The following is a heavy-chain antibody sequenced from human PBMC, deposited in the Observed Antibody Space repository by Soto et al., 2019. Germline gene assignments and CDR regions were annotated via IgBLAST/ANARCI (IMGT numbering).Heavy chain of an antibody. V-gene: IGHV5-10-1*01. CDR2: IDPSDSYT. CDR1: GYSFTSYW. J-gene: IGHJ6*02. D-gene: IGHD3-22*01. CDR3: ARRDSSGRYYYYGMDV. Sequence: GESLKISCKGSGYSFTSYWISWVRQMPGKGLEWMGRIDPSDSYTNYSPSFQGHVTISADKSISTAYLQWSSLKASDTAMYYCARRDSSGRYYYYGMDVWGQGTTVTVSS.